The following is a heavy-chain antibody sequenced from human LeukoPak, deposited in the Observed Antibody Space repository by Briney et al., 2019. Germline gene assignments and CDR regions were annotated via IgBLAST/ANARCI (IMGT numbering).Heavy chain of an antibody. V-gene: IGHV1-8*03. Sequence: ASVKVSCKASGYTFTSYDINWVQQATGQGLDWMGWMNPNSGNTGYAQKFQGRVTITRNTSISTAYMELSSLRSEDTAVYYCARGLRCTNGVCYAHDAFDIWGQGTMVTVSS. CDR3: ARGLRCTNGVCYAHDAFDI. J-gene: IGHJ3*02. CDR1: GYTFTSYD. CDR2: MNPNSGNT. D-gene: IGHD2-8*01.